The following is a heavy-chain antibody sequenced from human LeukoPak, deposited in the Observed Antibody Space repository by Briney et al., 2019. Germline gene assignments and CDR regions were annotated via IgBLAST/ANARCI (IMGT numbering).Heavy chain of an antibody. V-gene: IGHV5-51*01. J-gene: IGHJ3*02. CDR3: ARTAMGDCSGGSCYSDNALDI. D-gene: IGHD2-15*01. Sequence: GESLKISCKGSGSGFTSYWIGWVRQMPGKGLEWMGIIYPGDSDTRYSPSFQGQVTISADKSISTAYLQWSSLKASDTAMYYCARTAMGDCSGGSCYSDNALDIWGQGTMVTVSS. CDR1: GSGFTSYW. CDR2: IYPGDSDT.